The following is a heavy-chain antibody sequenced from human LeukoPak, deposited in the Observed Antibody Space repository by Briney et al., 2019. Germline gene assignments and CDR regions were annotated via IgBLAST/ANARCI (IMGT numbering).Heavy chain of an antibody. CDR1: GGSFSGYY. CDR3: ARRYYDSSGYYYSL. V-gene: IGHV4-34*01. D-gene: IGHD3-22*01. CDR2: INHSGST. J-gene: IGHJ4*02. Sequence: SETLSLTCAVYGGSFSGYYWSWIRQPPGKGLEWIGEINHSGSTNYNPSLKSRVTTSVDTSKNQFSLKLSSVTAADTAVYYCARRYYDSSGYYYSLWGQGTLVTVSS.